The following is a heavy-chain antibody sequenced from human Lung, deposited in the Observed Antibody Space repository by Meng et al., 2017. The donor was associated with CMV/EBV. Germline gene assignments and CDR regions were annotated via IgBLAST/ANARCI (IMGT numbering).Heavy chain of an antibody. CDR2: ISWDGGST. D-gene: IGHD3-3*01. J-gene: IGHJ4*02. Sequence: GGSLRLSXAASGFTFGDYTMHWVRQAPGKGLEWVSLISWDGGSTYYTDSVKGRFTISRDNSKNSLYLQMNSPRTEDTALYYCAKDLSDFWSCPFDYWGQGTLVTVSS. V-gene: IGHV3-43*01. CDR3: AKDLSDFWSCPFDY. CDR1: GFTFGDYT.